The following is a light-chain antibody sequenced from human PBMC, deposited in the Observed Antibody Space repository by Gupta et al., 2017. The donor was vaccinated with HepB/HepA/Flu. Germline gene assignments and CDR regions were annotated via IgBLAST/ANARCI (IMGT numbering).Light chain of an antibody. Sequence: QSVLTQPPSASGTPGQRVTISCSGSSSNIGTNTVNWYQQLPGTAPKLLSYSNNKRPSGLPDRFSGSESGTSASLAISGLQSDDEADYYCATWDASLNGVVFGGGTKLTVL. J-gene: IGLJ2*01. CDR1: SSNIGTNT. V-gene: IGLV1-44*01. CDR2: SNN. CDR3: ATWDASLNGVV.